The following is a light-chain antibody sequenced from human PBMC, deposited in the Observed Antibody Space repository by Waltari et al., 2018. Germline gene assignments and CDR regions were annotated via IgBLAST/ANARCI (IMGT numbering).Light chain of an antibody. CDR1: QRVSSTY. V-gene: IGKV3-20*01. J-gene: IGKJ2*01. CDR3: QQYGGSPLYT. Sequence: QSPGTLSLSPGDRATLSCRTSQRVSSTYLAWYQQKPGQPPRLLMYGTSTRATGIPDRFSGSRSGTESTLTISRLEPEDFAVYFCQQYGGSPLYTFGQGTRLEIK. CDR2: GTS.